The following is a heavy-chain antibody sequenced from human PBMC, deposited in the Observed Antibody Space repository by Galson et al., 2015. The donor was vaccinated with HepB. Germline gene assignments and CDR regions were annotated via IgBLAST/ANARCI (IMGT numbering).Heavy chain of an antibody. J-gene: IGHJ4*02. Sequence: SLGLSCAASGFTVSSNYMSWVRQAPGKGLEWVSVIYSGGSTYCADSVKGRFTISRDNSKNTLYLQMNSLRAEDTAAYCCARGRISTVTADYWGQGTLVTVSS. D-gene: IGHD4-17*01. CDR2: IYSGGST. CDR1: GFTVSSNY. V-gene: IGHV3-53*01. CDR3: ARGRISTVTADY.